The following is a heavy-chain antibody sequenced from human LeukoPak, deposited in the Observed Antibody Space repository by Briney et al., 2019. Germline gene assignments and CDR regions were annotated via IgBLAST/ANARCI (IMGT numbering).Heavy chain of an antibody. V-gene: IGHV1-69*06. CDR1: GGTFSSYA. CDR3: ATVGRFGLYGMDV. Sequence: ASVKVSCKASGGTFSSYAISWVRQAPGQGLEWMGGIVPIFGTANYAQKLQGRVTMTADTSTSTAYMELSSLRSDDTAVYYCATVGRFGLYGMDVWGQGTTVTVSS. J-gene: IGHJ6*02. D-gene: IGHD3-10*01. CDR2: IVPIFGTA.